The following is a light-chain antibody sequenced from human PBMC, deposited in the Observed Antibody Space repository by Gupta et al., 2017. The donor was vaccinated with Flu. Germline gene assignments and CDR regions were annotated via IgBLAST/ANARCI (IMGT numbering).Light chain of an antibody. Sequence: GTLSLSPGERATLSCRASQSVSGSYLAWYQQKPGQAPRLLIYDAFSRATDIPDRFSGSRSGTDFTLTISRLEPEDFAVYYCQQYDSSPRTFGQGTKVEIK. CDR1: QSVSGSY. J-gene: IGKJ1*01. CDR3: QQYDSSPRT. CDR2: DAF. V-gene: IGKV3-20*01.